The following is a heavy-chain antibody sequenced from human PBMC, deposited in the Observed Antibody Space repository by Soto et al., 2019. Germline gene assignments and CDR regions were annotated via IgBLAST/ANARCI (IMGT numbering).Heavy chain of an antibody. Sequence: QVQLQQWGAGLLKPSETLSLTCAVYGVSFSGYYWSWIRQPPGKGLEWIGEINHSGSTNYNPSLKSRVTISVDTSKNQFSLKLSSVTAADTAVYYCARRRLRSLRGGMDVWGQGTTVTVSS. CDR3: ARRRLRSLRGGMDV. J-gene: IGHJ6*02. V-gene: IGHV4-34*01. CDR1: GVSFSGYY. CDR2: INHSGST.